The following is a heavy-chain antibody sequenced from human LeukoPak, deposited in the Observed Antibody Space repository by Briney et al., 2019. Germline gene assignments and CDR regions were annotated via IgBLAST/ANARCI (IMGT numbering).Heavy chain of an antibody. CDR2: ISYDGSNK. CDR3: ASDVQQLVPDY. J-gene: IGHJ4*02. CDR1: GFTFSSYG. V-gene: IGHV3-30*03. D-gene: IGHD6-13*01. Sequence: GGSLRLSCAASGFTFSSYGMHWVRQAPGKGLEWVAVISYDGSNKYYADSVKGRFTISRDNSKNTLYLQMNSLRAEDTAVYYCASDVQQLVPDYWGQGTLVTVSS.